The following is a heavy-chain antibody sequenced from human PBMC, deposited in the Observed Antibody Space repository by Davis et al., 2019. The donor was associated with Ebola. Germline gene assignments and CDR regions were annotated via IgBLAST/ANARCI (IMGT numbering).Heavy chain of an antibody. CDR1: GGTFSSYA. CDR2: IIPILGIA. Sequence: SVKVSCKASGGTFSSYAISWVRQAPGQGLEWMGRIIPILGIANYAQKFQGRVTITADKSTSTAYMELSSLRSEDTAVYYCARVGYDFWSGSEYFDYWGQGTLVTVSS. J-gene: IGHJ4*02. V-gene: IGHV1-69*04. D-gene: IGHD3-3*01. CDR3: ARVGYDFWSGSEYFDY.